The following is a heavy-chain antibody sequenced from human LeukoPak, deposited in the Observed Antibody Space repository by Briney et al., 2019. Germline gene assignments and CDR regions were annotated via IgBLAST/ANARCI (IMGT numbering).Heavy chain of an antibody. CDR2: INHSGST. CDR1: GGSICSGDYY. CDR3: ARGVIAAAGSSGVDFDY. Sequence: PSQTLSLTCTVSGGSICSGDYYWSWIRQPPGKGLEWIGEINHSGSTNYNPSLKSRVTISVDTSKNQFSLKLSSVTAADTAVYYCARGVIAAAGSSGVDFDYWGQGTLVTVSS. J-gene: IGHJ4*02. D-gene: IGHD6-13*01. V-gene: IGHV4-30-4*01.